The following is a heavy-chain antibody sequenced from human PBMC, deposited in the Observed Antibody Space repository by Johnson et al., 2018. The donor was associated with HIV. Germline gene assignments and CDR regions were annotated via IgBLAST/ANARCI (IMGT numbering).Heavy chain of an antibody. CDR1: GFTFSSYW. V-gene: IGHV3-7*01. D-gene: IGHD6-13*01. Sequence: VPLVESGGGLVQPGGSLRLSCAASGFTFSSYWMSWVRQAPGKGLEWVANIKQDGSEKYYVDSVKGRFTISRDNSKNTLYLQMNSLRAEDTAVYYCAKDWGIAAAGTDAFDIWGQGTMVTVSS. CDR3: AKDWGIAAAGTDAFDI. J-gene: IGHJ3*02. CDR2: IKQDGSEK.